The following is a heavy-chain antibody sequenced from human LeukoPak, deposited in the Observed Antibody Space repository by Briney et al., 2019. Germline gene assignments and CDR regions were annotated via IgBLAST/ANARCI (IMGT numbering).Heavy chain of an antibody. CDR2: INPDSGGT. V-gene: IGHV1-2*02. CDR3: ARGNIVVVPAAIEAY. D-gene: IGHD2-2*02. CDR1: GYTFTGYY. Sequence: GASVKVSCKASGYTFTGYYMHWVRQAPGQGLEWMGWINPDSGGTNYAQKFQGRVTMTRDTSISTAYMELSRLRSDVTAVYYCARGNIVVVPAAIEAYWGQGTLVTVSS. J-gene: IGHJ4*02.